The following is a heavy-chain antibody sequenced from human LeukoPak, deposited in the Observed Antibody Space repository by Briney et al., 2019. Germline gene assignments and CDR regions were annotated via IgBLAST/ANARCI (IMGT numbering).Heavy chain of an antibody. D-gene: IGHD6-19*01. Sequence: GRSLRLSCAASGFTFSAYGMHWVRQAPGKGLEWGAIISYDGSNKYYPDSVKGRFTISRDDSKNTLYLQMNSLRTEDKAVYYCAKELTRPNRPVAGLNYWGQGTLVTVSS. CDR2: ISYDGSNK. V-gene: IGHV3-30*18. CDR1: GFTFSAYG. J-gene: IGHJ4*02. CDR3: AKELTRPNRPVAGLNY.